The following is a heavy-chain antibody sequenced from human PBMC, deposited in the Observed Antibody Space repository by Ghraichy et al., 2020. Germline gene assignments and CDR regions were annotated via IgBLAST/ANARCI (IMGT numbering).Heavy chain of an antibody. CDR3: AKDIGGAATVSDAFDI. Sequence: GGSLRLSCAASGFNFDDYAMHWVRQAPGKGLEWVSLISGDGGSTYYADSVKGRFTISRDNSKNSLYLQMNSLRTEDTALYYCAKDIGGAATVSDAFDIWGQGTMVTVSS. CDR2: ISGDGGST. CDR1: GFNFDDYA. V-gene: IGHV3-43*02. D-gene: IGHD2-15*01. J-gene: IGHJ3*02.